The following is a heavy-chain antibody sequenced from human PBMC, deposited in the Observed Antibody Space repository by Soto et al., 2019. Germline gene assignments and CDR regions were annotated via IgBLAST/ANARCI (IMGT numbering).Heavy chain of an antibody. Sequence: GESLKISCKGSEYSFTNYWIAWVRQMPGKGLDWIGNIYPGDSNVKYSPSFQGQVTISVDRSIDTAYLQWSSLKASDSAIYYCASQGPGVYWGQGTLVTVSS. CDR1: EYSFTNYW. V-gene: IGHV5-51*01. J-gene: IGHJ4*02. D-gene: IGHD3-10*01. CDR3: ASQGPGVY. CDR2: IYPGDSNV.